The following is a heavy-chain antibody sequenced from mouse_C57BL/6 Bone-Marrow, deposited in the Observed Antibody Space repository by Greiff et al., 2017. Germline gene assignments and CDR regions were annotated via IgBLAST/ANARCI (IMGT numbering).Heavy chain of an antibody. V-gene: IGHV14-4*01. Sequence: EVQLVESGAELVRPGASVKLSCTASGFNIKDDYMHWVKQRPEQGLEWIGWIDPENGDTEYASKFQGKATITADTSSNTAYLQLSSLTSEDTAVYYCTPTTVVKDYWGQGTTLTVSS. J-gene: IGHJ2*01. CDR2: IDPENGDT. D-gene: IGHD1-1*01. CDR1: GFNIKDDY. CDR3: TPTTVVKDY.